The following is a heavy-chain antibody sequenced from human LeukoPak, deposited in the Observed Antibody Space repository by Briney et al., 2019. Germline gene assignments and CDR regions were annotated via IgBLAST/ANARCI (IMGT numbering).Heavy chain of an antibody. D-gene: IGHD3-10*01. CDR2: INHSGST. J-gene: IGHJ1*01. CDR3: AGRSFSYASGSPRYFQQ. V-gene: IGHV4-34*01. Sequence: PSETLSLTCAVYGGSYSDYYWNWIRHLPGKGLEWIGEINHSGSTYYNPSLKGRVILSVDISKNHFSLKLSSVTAADTAVYYSAGRSFSYASGSPRYFQQWGQGTLVTVSS. CDR1: GGSYSDYY.